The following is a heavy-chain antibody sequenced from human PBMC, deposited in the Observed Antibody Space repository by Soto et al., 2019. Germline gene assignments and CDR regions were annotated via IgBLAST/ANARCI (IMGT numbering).Heavy chain of an antibody. V-gene: IGHV3-48*01. CDR1: GFTFSSYS. Sequence: EVQLVESGGGLVQPGGSLRLSCAASGFTFSSYSMNWVRQAPGKGLEWVSYISSSSSTIYYADSVKGRFTISRDNAKNSLYLHMNSLRAEDTAVYYCARAALYNWNDVSWFDPWGQGTLVTVSS. D-gene: IGHD1-1*01. CDR3: ARAALYNWNDVSWFDP. J-gene: IGHJ5*02. CDR2: ISSSSSTI.